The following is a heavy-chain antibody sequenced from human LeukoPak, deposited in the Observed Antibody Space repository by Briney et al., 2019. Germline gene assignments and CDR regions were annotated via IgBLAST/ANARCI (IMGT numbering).Heavy chain of an antibody. J-gene: IGHJ4*02. CDR3: ARGGDGYNNFDY. Sequence: AASVTVSCKASGYIFTEYYMHWVRKAPGQGLEWMGIINPSGGSTSYAQKFQGRVTMTRDTSTSTVYMELSSLRSEDTAVYYCARGGDGYNNFDYWGQGTLVTVSS. CDR1: GYIFTEYY. D-gene: IGHD5-24*01. CDR2: INPSGGST. V-gene: IGHV1-46*01.